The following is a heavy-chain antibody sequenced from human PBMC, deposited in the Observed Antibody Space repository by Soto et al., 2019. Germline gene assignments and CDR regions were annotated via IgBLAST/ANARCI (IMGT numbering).Heavy chain of an antibody. Sequence: QLVESGGGLVKPGGSLRLSCAASGFTFSSYIMNWVSLAPGKGLEWVSSIDSSSTYIYYADSLKGRFTISRDNAKNALYLQINSLRAEDTAVYYCARDLDITTPLYCFDYWGQGTLVIVSS. J-gene: IGHJ4*02. CDR1: GFTFSSYI. CDR3: ARDLDITTPLYCFDY. CDR2: IDSSSTYI. D-gene: IGHD5-12*01. V-gene: IGHV3-21*02.